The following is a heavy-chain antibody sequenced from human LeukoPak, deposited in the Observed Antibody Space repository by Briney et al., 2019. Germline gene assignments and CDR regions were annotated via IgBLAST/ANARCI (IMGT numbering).Heavy chain of an antibody. V-gene: IGHV3-23*01. J-gene: IGHJ4*02. Sequence: PGGSVRLSCAASGFTFISYVMSWVRPAPGKGLEWVSASSGSGGSTYYADSVKGRCTISRDNSKNTLYLQRNSPRAEDTALYYRAKVEEGDSYGPRGSYWGQGTLVTVSS. CDR2: SSGSGGST. CDR1: GFTFISYV. CDR3: AKVEEGDSYGPRGSY. D-gene: IGHD5-18*01.